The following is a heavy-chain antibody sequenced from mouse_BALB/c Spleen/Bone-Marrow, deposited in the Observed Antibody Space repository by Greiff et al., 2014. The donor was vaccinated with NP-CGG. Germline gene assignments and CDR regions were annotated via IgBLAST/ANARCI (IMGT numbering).Heavy chain of an antibody. CDR3: ARSRGWYFDV. J-gene: IGHJ1*01. V-gene: IGHV1-87*01. CDR2: IYPGDGDT. Sequence: QVQLQPSGAELARPGASVKLSCQASGYTFTSYWMQWIKQRPGQGLGWIGAIYPGDGDTTYTQKFKGKATLTADKSSSTAYMQLSSLASEDSAVYYCARSRGWYFDVWGAGTTVTVSS. CDR1: GYTFTSYW.